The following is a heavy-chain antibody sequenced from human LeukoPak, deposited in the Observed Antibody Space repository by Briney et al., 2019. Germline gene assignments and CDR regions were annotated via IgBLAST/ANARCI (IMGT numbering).Heavy chain of an antibody. CDR1: GFTFSTYA. D-gene: IGHD1-26*01. CDR3: AKYRTGPPYGLDV. Sequence: TGGSLRPSCAASGFTFSTYAMNWVRQAPGKGLGWVSGISRSGGSTWYADSVKGRFPISRDNSKDTLYLQMNRLRAEDTATYYCAKYRTGPPYGLDVWGQGTTVTVSS. CDR2: ISRSGGST. J-gene: IGHJ6*02. V-gene: IGHV3-23*01.